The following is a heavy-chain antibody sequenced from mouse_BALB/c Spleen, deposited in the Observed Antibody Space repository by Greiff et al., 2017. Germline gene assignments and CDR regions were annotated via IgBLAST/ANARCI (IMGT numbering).Heavy chain of an antibody. V-gene: IGHV5-6-5*01. Sequence: VMLVESGGGLVKPGGSLKLSCAASGFTFSSHAMSWVRQTPEKRLEWVASISSGGSTYYPDSVKGRFTISRDNARNILYLQMSSLRSEDTAMYYCARGRYYGSSLYAMDYWGQGTSVTVSS. CDR3: ARGRYYGSSLYAMDY. D-gene: IGHD1-1*01. CDR2: ISSGGST. J-gene: IGHJ4*01. CDR1: GFTFSSHA.